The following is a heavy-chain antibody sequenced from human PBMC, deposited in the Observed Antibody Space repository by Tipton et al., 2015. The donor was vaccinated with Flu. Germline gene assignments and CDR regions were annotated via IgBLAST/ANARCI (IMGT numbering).Heavy chain of an antibody. CDR2: ISTSGRT. CDR3: ARSYYYDSSGPPRAFDI. D-gene: IGHD3-22*01. J-gene: IGHJ3*02. V-gene: IGHV4-61*09. Sequence: TLSLTCTVSGASLSSSSYYWDWIRQPAGKGLEWFGHISTSGRTNYNPSLKSREVTVSLDMSKNQFSLKLSSVNAADTALYYCARSYYYDSSGPPRAFDIWGQGTMVTVSS. CDR1: GASLSSSSYY.